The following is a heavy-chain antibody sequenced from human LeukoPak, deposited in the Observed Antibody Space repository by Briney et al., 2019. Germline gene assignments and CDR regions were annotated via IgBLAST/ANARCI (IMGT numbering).Heavy chain of an antibody. V-gene: IGHV4-59*11. CDR1: GGSISGRY. Sequence: SETLSLTRSVSGGSISGRYWSWIRQPPGKGLEWIGYIYYSGSTKYNPSLKSRVTMSVDTSKNQSSLKLTSVTAADTAFYYCASDLGSSYFGRPGGSFDSWGQGTLVTVSS. CDR3: ASDLGSSYFGRPGGSFDS. CDR2: IYYSGST. D-gene: IGHD2-15*01. J-gene: IGHJ4*02.